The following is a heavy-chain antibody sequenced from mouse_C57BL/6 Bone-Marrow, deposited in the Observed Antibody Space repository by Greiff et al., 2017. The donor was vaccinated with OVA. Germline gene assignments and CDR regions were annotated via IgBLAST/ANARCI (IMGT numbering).Heavy chain of an antibody. CDR2: IYPGSGNI. CDR1: GYTFTDYY. J-gene: IGHJ2*01. D-gene: IGHD2-2*01. Sequence: VQLQQSGAELVRPGASVKLSCKASGYTFTDYYISWVKQRPGQGLEWIARIYPGSGNIYYNEKFKGKATLTAEKSSSTAYMQLSSLTSDVSAVYCCARSERLRDYFDYWGQGTTLTVSS. CDR3: ARSERLRDYFDY. V-gene: IGHV1-76*01.